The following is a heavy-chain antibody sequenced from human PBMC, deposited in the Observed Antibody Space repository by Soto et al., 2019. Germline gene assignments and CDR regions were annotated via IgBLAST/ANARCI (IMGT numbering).Heavy chain of an antibody. J-gene: IGHJ4*02. V-gene: IGHV3-9*01. CDR3: AKVGRIGWYGFDY. Sequence: EVQLVESGVGLVQPGRSLRLSCAASGFTFDDYAMHWVRQAPGKGLEWVSGISWNSGSIGYADSVKGRFTISRDNAKNSLYLQMNSLRAEDTALYYCAKVGRIGWYGFDYWGQGTLVTVSS. D-gene: IGHD6-19*01. CDR2: ISWNSGSI. CDR1: GFTFDDYA.